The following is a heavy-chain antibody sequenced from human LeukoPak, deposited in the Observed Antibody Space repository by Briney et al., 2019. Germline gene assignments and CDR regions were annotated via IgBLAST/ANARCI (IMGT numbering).Heavy chain of an antibody. V-gene: IGHV3-30*18. CDR3: AKEGLRYFDWLQGLDY. CDR1: GFTFSSYG. CDR2: ISYDGSNK. Sequence: GGSLRLSCAASGFTFSSYGMHWVRQAPGKGLEWVAVISYDGSNKYYADSVKGRFTISRDNSKNTLYLQMNSLRAEDTAVYYCAKEGLRYFDWLQGLDYWGQGTLVTVSS. D-gene: IGHD3-9*01. J-gene: IGHJ4*02.